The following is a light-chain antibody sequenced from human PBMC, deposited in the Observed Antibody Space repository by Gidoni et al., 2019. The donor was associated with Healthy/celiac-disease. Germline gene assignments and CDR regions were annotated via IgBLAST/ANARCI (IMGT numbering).Light chain of an antibody. CDR3: QQYGSSPPQT. J-gene: IGKJ1*01. V-gene: IGKV3-20*01. CDR2: GAS. Sequence: IVLTHSPGTLSLSQGERATLSCRASQRVSSSYLAWYQQKPGQAPRLLIYGASSRATGIPDRFSGSGSGTDFTLSISRLEPEDFAVYYCQQYGSSPPQTFGQGTKVEIK. CDR1: QRVSSSY.